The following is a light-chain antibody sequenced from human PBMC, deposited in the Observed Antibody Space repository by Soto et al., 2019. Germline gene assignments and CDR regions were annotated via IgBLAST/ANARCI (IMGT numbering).Light chain of an antibody. CDR1: QSVSRY. V-gene: IGKV3-11*01. Sequence: EIVLTQSPATLSLSPGERATLSCRASQSVSRYLAWYQQKPGQAPRLLIYDASNRATGVPPRFSGSGSGTDFTLTIPSLEPEDFAVYYCQQRSRTFGGGTRVEIK. CDR2: DAS. J-gene: IGKJ4*01. CDR3: QQRSRT.